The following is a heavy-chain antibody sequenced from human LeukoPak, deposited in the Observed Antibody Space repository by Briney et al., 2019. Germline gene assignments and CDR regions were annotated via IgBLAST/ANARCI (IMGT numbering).Heavy chain of an antibody. Sequence: GESLKISCKGSGYSFSTYWIGWVRQMPGKGLEWIGIIYSGDSDTRYSPSFQGQVTISADKSISTAYLQWSSLKASDTAMYYCARHKERYCSSTACYPWFDPWGQGTLVTVSS. J-gene: IGHJ5*02. CDR1: GYSFSTYW. V-gene: IGHV5-51*01. CDR3: ARHKERYCSSTACYPWFDP. D-gene: IGHD2-2*01. CDR2: IYSGDSDT.